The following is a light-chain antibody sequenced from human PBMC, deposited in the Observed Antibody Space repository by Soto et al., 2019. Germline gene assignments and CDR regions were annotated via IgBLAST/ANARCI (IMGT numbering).Light chain of an antibody. CDR1: SSDVGNYNL. Sequence: QSVLTQPASVSGSPGQSISISCTGTSSDVGNYNLVSWYQQHPGKAPKVMIYEVSQRPSGVSNRFSASKSGNTASLTISGLQAEDEADYYCCSYAGNRTYVFGSGTRSPS. CDR2: EVS. CDR3: CSYAGNRTYV. J-gene: IGLJ1*01. V-gene: IGLV2-23*02.